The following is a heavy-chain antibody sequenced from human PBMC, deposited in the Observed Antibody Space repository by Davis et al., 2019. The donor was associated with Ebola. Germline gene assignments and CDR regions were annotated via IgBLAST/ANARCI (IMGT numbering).Heavy chain of an antibody. CDR1: GFSFSNYW. V-gene: IGHV3-7*03. CDR2: IKQDGSEK. Sequence: GGSLRLSCAASGFSFSNYWMSWVRQAPGKGLEWVANIKQDGSEKFYVDSVKGRFTISRDSSKNTLYLQMNSLRAEDTALYYCAKETGYSTGTGYYYYGMDVWGQGTTVTVSS. CDR3: AKETGYSTGTGYYYYGMDV. J-gene: IGHJ6*02. D-gene: IGHD6-25*01.